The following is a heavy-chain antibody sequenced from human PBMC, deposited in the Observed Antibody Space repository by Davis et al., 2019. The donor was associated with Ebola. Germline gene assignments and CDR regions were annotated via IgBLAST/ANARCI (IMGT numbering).Heavy chain of an antibody. Sequence: GGSLRLSCTDSVITFSSYAMTWVRQAPGKGLEWVSAISGSSGSTYYADSVKGRFTISRDNSKNTLYLQMNSLRAEDTAVYYCAKDLRLTHAFDIWGQGTMVTVSS. V-gene: IGHV3-23*01. J-gene: IGHJ3*02. CDR1: VITFSSYA. CDR2: ISGSSGST. D-gene: IGHD1-14*01. CDR3: AKDLRLTHAFDI.